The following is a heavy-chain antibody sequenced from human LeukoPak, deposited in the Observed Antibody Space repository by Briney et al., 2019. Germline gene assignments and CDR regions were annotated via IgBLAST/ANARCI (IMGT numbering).Heavy chain of an antibody. CDR2: IYYSGST. Sequence: PSETLCLTCTVSGGSISSYYWSWIRQPPGKGLEWIGYIYYSGSTNYNPSLKSRVTISVDTSKNQFSLKLSSVTAADTAVYYCARVNSGWIQYWGQGTLVTVSS. V-gene: IGHV4-59*01. J-gene: IGHJ4*02. D-gene: IGHD6-19*01. CDR1: GGSISSYY. CDR3: ARVNSGWIQY.